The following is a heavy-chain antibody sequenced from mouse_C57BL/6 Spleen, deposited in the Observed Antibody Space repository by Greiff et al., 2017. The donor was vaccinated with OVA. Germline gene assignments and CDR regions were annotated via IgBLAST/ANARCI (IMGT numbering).Heavy chain of an antibody. D-gene: IGHD1-1*01. V-gene: IGHV5-16*01. CDR1: GFTFSDYY. J-gene: IGHJ2*01. CDR3: ARDDYGSSSFDY. Sequence: EVMLVESEGGLVQPGSSMKLSCTASGFTFSDYYMAWVRQVPEKGLEWVANINYDGSSTYYLDSLKSRFIIPRDNAKNILYLQMSSLKSEDTATYYCARDDYGSSSFDYWGQGTTLTVAS. CDR2: INYDGSST.